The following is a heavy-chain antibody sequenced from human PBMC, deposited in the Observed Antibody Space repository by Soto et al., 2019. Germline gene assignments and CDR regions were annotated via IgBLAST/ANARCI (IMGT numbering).Heavy chain of an antibody. Sequence: GGSLRLSCAGSGFPFSSYAMSWVRQAPEKGLEWVSTLRDSGVSPYYADSVKGRFTISRDNSKNTLYLQMDSLRVEDTALYYCAKMTSDSYGRNYGMDVWGQGTTVTVSS. D-gene: IGHD5-18*01. J-gene: IGHJ6*02. CDR1: GFPFSSYA. V-gene: IGHV3-23*01. CDR3: AKMTSDSYGRNYGMDV. CDR2: LRDSGVSP.